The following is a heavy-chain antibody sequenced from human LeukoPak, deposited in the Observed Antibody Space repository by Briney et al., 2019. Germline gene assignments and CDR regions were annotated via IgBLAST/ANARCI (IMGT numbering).Heavy chain of an antibody. CDR1: GGSISSSSYY. D-gene: IGHD2-2*01. CDR2: IYYSGDT. V-gene: IGHV4-39*07. CDR3: ARGRLIRQYQLLQTRFDY. J-gene: IGHJ4*02. Sequence: SETLSLTCTVSGGSISSSSYYWGWIRQPPGKGLEWIGSIYYSGDTFYNPSLKSRVTISVGTSKIQFSLKLSSVTAADTAVYYCARGRLIRQYQLLQTRFDYWGQGTLVTVSS.